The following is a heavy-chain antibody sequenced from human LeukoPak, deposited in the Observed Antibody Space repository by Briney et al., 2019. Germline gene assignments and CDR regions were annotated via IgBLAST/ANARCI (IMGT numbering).Heavy chain of an antibody. CDR1: GFTSGSYA. J-gene: IGHJ5*02. V-gene: IGHV3-21*01. D-gene: IGHD3-16*01. CDR2: ISSGSSFI. Sequence: PGGSLRLSCAASGFTSGSYAMNWVRQAPGKGLEWVSSISSGSSFIYYADSVKGRFTIARDNAENSLYLQMNSLRPEDTAIYYCVRDQGGERWFDPWGQGTLVTVSS. CDR3: VRDQGGERWFDP.